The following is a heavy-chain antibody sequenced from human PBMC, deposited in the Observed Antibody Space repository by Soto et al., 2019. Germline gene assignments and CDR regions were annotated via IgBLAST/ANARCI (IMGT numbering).Heavy chain of an antibody. V-gene: IGHV5-51*01. CDR3: ARSPRSSPYFDP. CDR1: GYTFSNFW. Sequence: PVESLEISCQCSGYTFSNFWIAWVRQLPGKGLEYMGIIYRGDPETRYSPSFHGKVTISADRSIGTAYLQWSSLEASDSAFYFCARSPRSSPYFDPWGQGTLVTVSS. CDR2: IYRGDPET. D-gene: IGHD6-13*01. J-gene: IGHJ5*02.